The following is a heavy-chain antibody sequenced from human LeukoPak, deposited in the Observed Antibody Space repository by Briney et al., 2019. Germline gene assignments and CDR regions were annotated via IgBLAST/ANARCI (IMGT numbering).Heavy chain of an antibody. CDR2: ISSSSSTI. J-gene: IGHJ4*02. Sequence: PGGSLRLSCAASGFTFSSYSMNWVRQAPGKGLEWVSYISSSSSTIYYADSVKGRFTISRDNAKNSLYLQMNSLRAEDTAMYYCARDGPYSSSSSDPFDYWGQGTLVTVSS. CDR3: ARDGPYSSSSSDPFDY. CDR1: GFTFSSYS. D-gene: IGHD6-6*01. V-gene: IGHV3-48*01.